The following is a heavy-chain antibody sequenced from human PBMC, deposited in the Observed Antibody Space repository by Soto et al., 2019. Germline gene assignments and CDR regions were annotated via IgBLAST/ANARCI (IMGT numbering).Heavy chain of an antibody. Sequence: QVQLQESGPGLVKPSETLSLTCTVSGGSISTYYWSWIRQPPGKGLEWIGYIYYSGSTNYNPPLKSRVPISVDTSKNQFSLKPSSVTAADTAVYYCARKYCSGGSCYENWFDPWGQGTLVTVSS. CDR3: ARKYCSGGSCYENWFDP. CDR1: GGSISTYY. D-gene: IGHD2-15*01. J-gene: IGHJ5*02. CDR2: IYYSGST. V-gene: IGHV4-59*08.